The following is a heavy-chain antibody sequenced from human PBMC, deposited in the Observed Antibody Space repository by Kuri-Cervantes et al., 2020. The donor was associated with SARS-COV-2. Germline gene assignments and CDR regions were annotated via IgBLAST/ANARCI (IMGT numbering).Heavy chain of an antibody. J-gene: IGHJ5*02. Sequence: ASVKVSCKASGYSFTGYYMHWVRQAPGQGLEWMGIINPSGGSTSYAQKFQGRVTMTRDTSTSTVYMELSSLRSEDTAVYYCARESGSSYDYVWGSYRYRNGWFDPWGQGTLVTVSS. V-gene: IGHV1-46*01. CDR2: INPSGGST. CDR3: ARESGSSYDYVWGSYRYRNGWFDP. D-gene: IGHD3-16*02. CDR1: GYSFTGYY.